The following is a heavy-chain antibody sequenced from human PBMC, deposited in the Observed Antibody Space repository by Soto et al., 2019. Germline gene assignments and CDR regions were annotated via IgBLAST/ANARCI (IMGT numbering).Heavy chain of an antibody. CDR1: SGSISSSNW. Sequence: QVQLQESGPGLVKPSGTLSLTCAVSSGSISSSNWWRWVRQPPGKGLEWIGEIYHSGSTNYNPSLKSRVTISVDKSKNQFSLKLSSVTAADTAVYSCARVHITMVRGVDPYGYFDLWGRGTLVTVSS. D-gene: IGHD3-10*01. CDR2: IYHSGST. J-gene: IGHJ2*01. V-gene: IGHV4-4*02. CDR3: ARVHITMVRGVDPYGYFDL.